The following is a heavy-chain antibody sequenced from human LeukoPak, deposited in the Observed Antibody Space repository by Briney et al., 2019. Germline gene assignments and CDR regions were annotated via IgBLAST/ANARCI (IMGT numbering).Heavy chain of an antibody. CDR1: GYTFNRYG. Sequence: GASVKVSCKASGYTFNRYGVNWVRQAPGQGLEWMGWIGTYNGNTNLAQKFKGRVTMTTDTATSTDYMELKSLRLDDTAVYYCAKDRVGAPPGDWEYLGASNCFDIWGQGTMVSVSS. CDR3: AKDRVGAPPGDWEYLGASNCFDI. J-gene: IGHJ3*02. D-gene: IGHD3-16*01. V-gene: IGHV1-18*01. CDR2: IGTYNGNT.